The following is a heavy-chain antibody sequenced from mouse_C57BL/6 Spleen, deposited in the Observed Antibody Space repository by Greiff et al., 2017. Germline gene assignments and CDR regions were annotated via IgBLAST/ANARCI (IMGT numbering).Heavy chain of an antibody. J-gene: IGHJ2*01. V-gene: IGHV1-54*01. Sequence: QVQLQQSGAELVRPGTSVKVSCKASGYAFTNYLIEWVKQRPGQGLEWIGVINPGSGGTNYNEKFKGKGTLTADKSSSTAYMQLSSLTSEDSAVYFCARGRPLSTFDYWGQGTTLTVSS. CDR1: GYAFTNYL. CDR3: ARGRPLSTFDY. CDR2: INPGSGGT.